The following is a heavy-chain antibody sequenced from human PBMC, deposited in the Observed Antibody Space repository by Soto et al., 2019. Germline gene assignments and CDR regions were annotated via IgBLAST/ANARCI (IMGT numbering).Heavy chain of an antibody. J-gene: IGHJ3*02. Sequence: ASVKVSCKTSGYTFTNYGISWVRQAPGQGLEWMGWISAHTGNTNYAQKFQGRVTMTTDTSTSTADMELRSLRSDDTAGYYCARVLGYNSSWWRHTAFDIWGQGTMVTVSS. V-gene: IGHV1-18*01. D-gene: IGHD6-13*01. CDR1: GYTFTNYG. CDR2: ISAHTGNT. CDR3: ARVLGYNSSWWRHTAFDI.